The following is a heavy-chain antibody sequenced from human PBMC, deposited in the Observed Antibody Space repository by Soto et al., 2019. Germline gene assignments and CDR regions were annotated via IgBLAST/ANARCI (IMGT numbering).Heavy chain of an antibody. CDR3: ARGETSH. V-gene: IGHV1-8*01. CDR2: MNRNSGNT. J-gene: IGHJ4*02. D-gene: IGHD2-2*01. CDR1: GYTFTSYD. Sequence: QVQLVQSGAEVKKPGASVKVSCKASGYTFTSYDINWVRQATGQGLEWMGWMNRNSGNTGYAQKSQGRVTMTRNTSLSTAYMELSSLSSQATAVYYCARGETSHWGQGTLVTVSS.